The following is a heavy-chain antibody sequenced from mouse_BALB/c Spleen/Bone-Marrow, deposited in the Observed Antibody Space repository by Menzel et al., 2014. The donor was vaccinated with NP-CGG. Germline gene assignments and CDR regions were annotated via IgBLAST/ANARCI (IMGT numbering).Heavy chain of an antibody. CDR3: ARGVFSIDY. CDR1: GYAFSVYW. CDR2: IYPGDGDT. J-gene: IGHJ2*01. Sequence: VQLQQSGAELVRPGPSVKISCKASGYAFSVYWMNWVKQRPGQGLEWIGQIYPGDGDTNCNGKFKGGATLTADKSSNTTYMQLSSLTAEDSAVYCRARGVFSIDYWGQGTTLTVSS. V-gene: IGHV1-80*01.